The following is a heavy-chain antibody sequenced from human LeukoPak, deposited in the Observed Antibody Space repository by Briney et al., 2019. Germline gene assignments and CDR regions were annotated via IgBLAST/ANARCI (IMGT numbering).Heavy chain of an antibody. CDR1: GFTVSSNY. V-gene: IGHV3-66*01. D-gene: IGHD3-22*01. Sequence: SGGSLRLSCAASGFTVSSNYTSWVRQAPGKGLEWVSVIYSGGSTYYADSVKGRFTISRDNSKNTLYLQMNSLRAEDTAVYYCAREDYDSSGYYYPFDYWGQGTLVTVSS. CDR3: AREDYDSSGYYYPFDY. J-gene: IGHJ4*02. CDR2: IYSGGST.